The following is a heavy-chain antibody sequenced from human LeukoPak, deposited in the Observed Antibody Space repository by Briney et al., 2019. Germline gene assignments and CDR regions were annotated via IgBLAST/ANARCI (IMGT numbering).Heavy chain of an antibody. Sequence: ASVTVSCKVSGYTLTELPMHWVRQAPGKGLEWMGGFDPEDGETIYAQKFQGRVTMTEDTSTDTAYMELSSLRSEDTAVYYCATRLRFGGNLNFDYWGQGTLVTVSS. D-gene: IGHD4-23*01. CDR2: FDPEDGET. CDR1: GYTLTELP. CDR3: ATRLRFGGNLNFDY. J-gene: IGHJ4*02. V-gene: IGHV1-24*01.